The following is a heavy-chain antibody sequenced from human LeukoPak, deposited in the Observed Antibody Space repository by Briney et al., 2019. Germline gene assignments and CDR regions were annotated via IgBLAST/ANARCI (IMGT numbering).Heavy chain of an antibody. D-gene: IGHD4-17*01. Sequence: GGSLKLSCAASGFTFSDSAMHWVRQASGKGLEWVGRIRSKAGNYATEYTASVKGRFTISRDDSKKTAYLQMNSLKTEDTAVYYCTGGTTVTTLDYWGQGTLVTVSS. CDR1: GFTFSDSA. V-gene: IGHV3-73*01. CDR3: TGGTTVTTLDY. CDR2: IRSKAGNYAT. J-gene: IGHJ4*02.